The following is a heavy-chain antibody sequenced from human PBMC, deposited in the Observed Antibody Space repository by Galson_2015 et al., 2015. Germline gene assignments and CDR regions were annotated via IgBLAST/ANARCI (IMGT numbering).Heavy chain of an antibody. Sequence: SLRLSCAASGFIFRNFWMGWVRQTPEKGLEWVATIRDDGGQTFYVDSVKGRFTISRDNAENSLYPQMNSLRADDTAVYYCAREATRGRELDARGQGALLALSA. J-gene: IGHJ5*02. CDR3: AREATRGRELDA. D-gene: IGHD1-7*01. CDR1: GFIFRNFW. CDR2: IRDDGGQT. V-gene: IGHV3-7*03.